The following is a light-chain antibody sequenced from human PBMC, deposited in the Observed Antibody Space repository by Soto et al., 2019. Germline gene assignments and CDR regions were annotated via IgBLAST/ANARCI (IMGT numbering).Light chain of an antibody. CDR2: DAS. V-gene: IGKV3-11*01. CDR1: QSVRNY. CDR3: QQRSNWPKT. J-gene: IGKJ1*01. Sequence: EILFTQSPSTLSLSPGEGVTLSCRASQSVRNYLAWYQQKPGQAPRLLIYDASNRATGIPARFSGSGSGTEFTLTISSLEPEDFAVYYCQQRSNWPKTFGQGTKVDIK.